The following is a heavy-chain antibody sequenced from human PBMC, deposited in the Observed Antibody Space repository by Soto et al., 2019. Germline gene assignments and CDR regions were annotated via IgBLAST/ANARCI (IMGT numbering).Heavy chain of an antibody. J-gene: IGHJ4*02. Sequence: GASVKVSCKASGGTFSSYAISWVRQAPGQGLEWMGGIIPIFGTANYARKFQGRVTITADKSTSTAYMELSSLRSEDTAVYYCARDSRRGYSYGFLDYLGQGXLLTVSS. V-gene: IGHV1-69*06. CDR1: GGTFSSYA. D-gene: IGHD5-18*01. CDR2: IIPIFGTA. CDR3: ARDSRRGYSYGFLDY.